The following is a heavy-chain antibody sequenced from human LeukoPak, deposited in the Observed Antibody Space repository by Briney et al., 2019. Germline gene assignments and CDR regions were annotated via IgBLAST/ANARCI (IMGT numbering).Heavy chain of an antibody. D-gene: IGHD1-26*01. CDR1: GYSFTTYW. J-gene: IGHJ4*02. CDR3: ARHEGSGSYYSY. CDR2: ISPDDSGI. Sequence: GESLKISCKGSGYSFTTYWIAWVRQMPGRGPEWMGIISPDDSGIRYSPSFRGQVTISADKSTSTAYLQWSRLKASDTAIYYCARHEGSGSYYSYWGQGTLVTVSS. V-gene: IGHV5-51*01.